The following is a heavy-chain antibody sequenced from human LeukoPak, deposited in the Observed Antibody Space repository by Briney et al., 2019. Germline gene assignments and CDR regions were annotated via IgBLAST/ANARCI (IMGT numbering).Heavy chain of an antibody. J-gene: IGHJ4*02. V-gene: IGHV3-64D*06. Sequence: PGGSLRLSCSASGFTFSSYATHWVRQAPGKGLEYVSAISSNGGSTYYADSVKGRFTISRDNSKNTLYLQMSSLRAEDTAVYYCVKGGYYGSGSYYTSFDYWGQGTLVTVSS. CDR1: GFTFSSYA. D-gene: IGHD3-10*01. CDR2: ISSNGGST. CDR3: VKGGYYGSGSYYTSFDY.